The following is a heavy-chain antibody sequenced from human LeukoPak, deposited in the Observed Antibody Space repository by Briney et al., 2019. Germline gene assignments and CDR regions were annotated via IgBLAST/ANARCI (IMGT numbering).Heavy chain of an antibody. J-gene: IGHJ4*02. CDR3: ARDTWSTVAGINADY. CDR1: GFTVSSNY. CDR2: IYSGGST. Sequence: GGSLRLSCAASGFTVSSNYMSWVRQAPGKGLEWVSVIYSGGSTYYADSVKGRFTISRDNSKNTLHLQMNSLRAEDTAVYYCARDTWSTVAGINADYWGQGTLVTVSS. V-gene: IGHV3-66*01. D-gene: IGHD6-19*01.